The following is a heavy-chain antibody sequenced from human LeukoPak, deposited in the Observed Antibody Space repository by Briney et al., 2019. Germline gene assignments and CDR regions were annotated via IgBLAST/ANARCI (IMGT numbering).Heavy chain of an antibody. D-gene: IGHD6-19*01. CDR2: IYYTGST. CDR3: ARRYSSGWYVY. J-gene: IGHJ4*02. CDR1: GASISTSSYF. Sequence: SETLSLTCTVPGASISTSSYFWGWIRQPPGKGLEWIGSIYYTGSTYYNPSLESRVTISVDTSKNQFSLKLTSVTAADTAVYYCARRYSSGWYVYWGQGTLVTVSS. V-gene: IGHV4-39*01.